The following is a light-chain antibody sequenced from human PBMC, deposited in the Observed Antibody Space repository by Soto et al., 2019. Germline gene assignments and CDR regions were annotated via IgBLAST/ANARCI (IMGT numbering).Light chain of an antibody. CDR1: SSNIGDNT. J-gene: IGLJ3*02. CDR2: SNN. V-gene: IGLV1-44*01. Sequence: QSVLTQPPSVSGTPGQRVTISCSGSSSNIGDNTVSWYQQLPGTAPKLLIYSNNQRPSAVPDRFSGSKSGTSASLAISGLQSEDEADYYCAAWDDSLNGQGVFGGGTQLTVL. CDR3: AAWDDSLNGQGV.